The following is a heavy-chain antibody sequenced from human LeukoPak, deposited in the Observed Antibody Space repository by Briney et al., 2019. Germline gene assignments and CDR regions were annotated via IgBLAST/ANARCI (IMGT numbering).Heavy chain of an antibody. CDR1: GGSFSGYY. CDR2: IYYSGST. J-gene: IGHJ4*02. D-gene: IGHD1-26*01. V-gene: IGHV4-59*01. CDR3: ARSVTWELLSWSSYYFDY. Sequence: SETLSLTCAVYGGSFSGYYWSWIRQPPGKGLEWIGYIYYSGSTIYNPSLKSRVTISVDTSKNQFSLKLSSVTAADTAVYYCARSVTWELLSWSSYYFDYWGQGTLVTVSS.